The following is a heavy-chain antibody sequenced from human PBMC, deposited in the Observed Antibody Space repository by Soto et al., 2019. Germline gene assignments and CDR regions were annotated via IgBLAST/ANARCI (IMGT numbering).Heavy chain of an antibody. CDR2: ISSSGSTI. D-gene: IGHD2-2*02. V-gene: IGHV3-48*03. Sequence: GGSLRLSCAASGFTFSSYEMNWVRLAPGKGLEWVSYISSSGSTIYYADSVKGRFTISRDNAKNSLYLQMNSLRAEDTAVYYCARVGGCCTYQLLYRGMDVWGQGTTVTVSS. CDR3: ARVGGCCTYQLLYRGMDV. J-gene: IGHJ6*02. CDR1: GFTFSSYE.